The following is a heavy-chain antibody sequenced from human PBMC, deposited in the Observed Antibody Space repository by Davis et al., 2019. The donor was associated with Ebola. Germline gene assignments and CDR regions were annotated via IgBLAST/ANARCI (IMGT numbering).Heavy chain of an antibody. J-gene: IGHJ6*02. V-gene: IGHV3-7*01. CDR3: ARDNDILTGSPDYGMDV. CDR2: IKQDGSEK. D-gene: IGHD3-9*01. Sequence: GESLKISCAASGFTFSSYWMSWVRQAPGKGLEWVANIKQDGSEKYYVDSVKGRFTISRDNAKNSLYLQMNSLRAEDTAVYYCARDNDILTGSPDYGMDVWGQGTTVTVSS. CDR1: GFTFSSYW.